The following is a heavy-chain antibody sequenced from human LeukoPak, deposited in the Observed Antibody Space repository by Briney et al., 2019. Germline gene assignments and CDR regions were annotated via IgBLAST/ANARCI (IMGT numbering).Heavy chain of an antibody. J-gene: IGHJ4*02. CDR3: AKMPVSYSSGWSTFDY. D-gene: IGHD6-19*01. V-gene: IGHV3-23*01. CDR2: ISGSGGST. CDR1: GFTFSSYA. Sequence: GGSLRLSCAASGFTFSSYAMSWVRQAPGKGLEWVLAISGSGGSTYYADSVKGRFTISRDNSKNTLYLQMNSLRAEDTAVYYCAKMPVSYSSGWSTFDYWGQGSLVTVSS.